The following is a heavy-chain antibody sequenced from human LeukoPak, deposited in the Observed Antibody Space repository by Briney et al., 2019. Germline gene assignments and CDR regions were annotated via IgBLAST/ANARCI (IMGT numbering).Heavy chain of an antibody. J-gene: IGHJ4*02. V-gene: IGHV4-4*09. CDR1: GGSISSYY. CDR2: IYTSGST. CDR3: ARHAPEGATPFLDY. D-gene: IGHD1-26*01. Sequence: SETLSLTCTVSGGSISSYYWSWIRQPPGKGLEWIGYIYTSGSTNYNPSLKSRVTISVDTSKNQFSLKPISVTAADTAVYYCARHAPEGATPFLDYWGQGTLVTVSS.